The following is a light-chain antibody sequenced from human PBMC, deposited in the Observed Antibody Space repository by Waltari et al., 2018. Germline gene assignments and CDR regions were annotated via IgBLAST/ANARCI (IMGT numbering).Light chain of an antibody. CDR2: DAS. CDR1: QTISRH. CDR3: RQYNNWPPRT. J-gene: IGKJ4*02. Sequence: CRHRQTISRHVVWYYQKSGQASRLLIFDASARAAGIAARFSGSGSGAEFTLTSSSLQSEDVGVYYCRQYNNWPPRTFGGGTKVEIK. V-gene: IGKV3D-15*01.